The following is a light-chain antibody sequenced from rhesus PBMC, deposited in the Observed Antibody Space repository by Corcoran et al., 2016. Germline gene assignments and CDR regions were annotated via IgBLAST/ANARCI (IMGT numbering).Light chain of an antibody. Sequence: DIVMTQSPDSLAVSLGDRVTINCKSSQSLLYSSNNKSFLAWYQQKLGQSPNLVISGASARQSGVPNRLGGTCCWTDVTLTISGLQAEDVAVYYCQQYYSSPLTFGGGTKVEIK. CDR2: GAS. CDR1: QSLLYSSNNKSF. V-gene: IGKV4-1*01. CDR3: QQYYSSPLT. J-gene: IGKJ4*01.